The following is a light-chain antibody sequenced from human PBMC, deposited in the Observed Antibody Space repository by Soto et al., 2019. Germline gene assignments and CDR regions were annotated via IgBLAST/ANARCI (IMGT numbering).Light chain of an antibody. CDR1: SSDFGGYNL. J-gene: IGLJ1*01. Sequence: QSALTQPASVSGSPGQSITISCTGTSSDFGGYNLVSWYQQHPGKAPKLMIYEVSKRPSGVSNRFSGSKSGNTASLTISGLQAEDEADYYCCSYAGSSTFHVFGTGTKVTVL. V-gene: IGLV2-23*02. CDR3: CSYAGSSTFHV. CDR2: EVS.